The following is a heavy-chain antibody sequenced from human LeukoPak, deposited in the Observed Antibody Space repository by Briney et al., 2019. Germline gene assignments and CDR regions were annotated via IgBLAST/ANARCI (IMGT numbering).Heavy chain of an antibody. CDR2: IYYSGST. CDR3: ARDPGPSIQLWFGYFDY. J-gene: IGHJ4*02. Sequence: SETLSLTCTVSGGSISSYYWSWIRQPPGKGLEWIGYIYYSGSTNYNSSLKSRVTISVDTSKNQFSLKLSSVTAAGTAVYYCARDPGPSIQLWFGYFDYWGQGTLVTVSS. CDR1: GGSISSYY. D-gene: IGHD5-18*01. V-gene: IGHV4-59*01.